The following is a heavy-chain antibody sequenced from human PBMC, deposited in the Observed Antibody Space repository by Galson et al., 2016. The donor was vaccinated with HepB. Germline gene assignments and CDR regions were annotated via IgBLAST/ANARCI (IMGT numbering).Heavy chain of an antibody. Sequence: SLRLSCAASGFAFSSHWMHWVRQDLGKGLVWVSRINSDGTISNYADSVKGRFTISRDNAKNTLYLHMNSLRAEDTAVYFCVRDQSVVPTTAYNWFAPWGRGTLVTVSS. J-gene: IGHJ5*02. V-gene: IGHV3-74*01. CDR1: GFAFSSHW. D-gene: IGHD4-23*01. CDR2: INSDGTIS. CDR3: VRDQSVVPTTAYNWFAP.